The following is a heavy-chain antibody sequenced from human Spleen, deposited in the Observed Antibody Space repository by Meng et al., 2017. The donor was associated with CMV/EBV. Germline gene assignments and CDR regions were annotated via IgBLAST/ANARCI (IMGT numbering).Heavy chain of an antibody. Sequence: GGSLRLSCAASGFTFKNFWMHWVRQVPGKGLVWVSRINGGGNSISYADSVKGRFTISRDNAKNMLFLEMDSLRAEDTAVYYCASPYNGAPRGHGMDVWGQGTTVTVSS. J-gene: IGHJ6*01. V-gene: IGHV3-74*01. CDR3: ASPYNGAPRGHGMDV. D-gene: IGHD1-14*01. CDR1: GFTFKNFW. CDR2: INGGGNSI.